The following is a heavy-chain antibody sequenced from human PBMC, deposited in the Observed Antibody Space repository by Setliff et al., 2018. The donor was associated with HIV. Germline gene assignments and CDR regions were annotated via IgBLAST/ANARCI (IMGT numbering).Heavy chain of an antibody. CDR2: LYSGGTT. V-gene: IGHV3-53*01. D-gene: IGHD1-26*01. CDR3: ARGKWDAFDI. Sequence: GGSLRLSCAVSGFTFSTYAMNWVRQAPGKGLEWVSVLYSGGTTYYTDSMRGRFTISRDNSKNTLYLQMNSLRAEDTAVYYCARGKWDAFDIWGQGTMVTVSS. CDR1: GFTFSTYA. J-gene: IGHJ3*02.